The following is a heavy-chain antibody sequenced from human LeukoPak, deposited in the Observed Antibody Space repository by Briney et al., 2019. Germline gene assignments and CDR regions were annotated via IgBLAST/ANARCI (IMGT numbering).Heavy chain of an antibody. V-gene: IGHV3-33*06. D-gene: IGHD3-3*01. Sequence: GGSLRLSCAASGFTFSSYGMHWVRQAPGKGLEWVAVIWYDGSNKYYADSVKGRFTISRDNSKNTLYLQMNSLRAEDTAVYYCAKGYGFWSGYWFDYWGQGTLVTVSS. CDR3: AKGYGFWSGYWFDY. CDR2: IWYDGSNK. CDR1: GFTFSSYG. J-gene: IGHJ4*02.